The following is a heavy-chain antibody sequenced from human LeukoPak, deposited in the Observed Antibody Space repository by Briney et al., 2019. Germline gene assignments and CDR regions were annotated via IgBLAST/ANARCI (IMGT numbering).Heavy chain of an antibody. Sequence: SVKVSCKASGGTFSSYAISWVRQAPGQGLEWMGGIIPIFGTANYAQKFQGRVTITADESTSTAYMELSSLRSEDTAVYYCARKTSTVTTFGAFDIWGQGTMVAVSS. CDR1: GGTFSSYA. CDR3: ARKTSTVTTFGAFDI. CDR2: IIPIFGTA. D-gene: IGHD4-17*01. J-gene: IGHJ3*02. V-gene: IGHV1-69*01.